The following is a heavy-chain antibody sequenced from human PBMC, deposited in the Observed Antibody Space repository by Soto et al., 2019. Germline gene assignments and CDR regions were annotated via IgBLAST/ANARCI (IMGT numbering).Heavy chain of an antibody. CDR2: IIPIFGTA. Sequence: SVKVSCKASGGTFISYAISWVRQAPGQGLEWMGGIIPIFGTANYAQKFQGRVTITADESTSTAYMELSSLRSEDTAVYYCNLYDSSGYYLPDHFDYWGQGTLVTVSS. J-gene: IGHJ4*02. D-gene: IGHD3-22*01. CDR1: GGTFISYA. CDR3: NLYDSSGYYLPDHFDY. V-gene: IGHV1-69*13.